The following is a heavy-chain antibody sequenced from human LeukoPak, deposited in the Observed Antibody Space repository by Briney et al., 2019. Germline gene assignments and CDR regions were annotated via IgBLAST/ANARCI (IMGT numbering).Heavy chain of an antibody. J-gene: IGHJ4*02. CDR1: GYTFTSYY. D-gene: IGHD3-22*01. CDR3: ARSAYYDSSGRFDY. V-gene: IGHV1-2*02. CDR2: INPNSGGT. Sequence: GASVKVSCKASGYTFTSYYMHWVRQAPGQGLEWMGWINPNSGGTNYAQKFQGRVTMARDTSISTAYMELSRLRSDDTAVYYCARSAYYDSSGRFDYWGQGTLVTVSS.